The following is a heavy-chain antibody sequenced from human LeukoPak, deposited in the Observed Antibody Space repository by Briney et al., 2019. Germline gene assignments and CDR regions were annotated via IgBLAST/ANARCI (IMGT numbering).Heavy chain of an antibody. CDR1: GGSFSGYY. CDR2: INHSGST. V-gene: IGHV4-34*01. J-gene: IGHJ4*02. CDR3: ARGPHRSGENDY. Sequence: PSETLSLTCAVYGGSFSGYYWSWIRQPPGKGLEWIGEINHSGSTNYNPSLKSRVTISVDTSKNQFSLKLSSVTAADTAVYYCARGPHRSGENDYWGQGTLVTVSS.